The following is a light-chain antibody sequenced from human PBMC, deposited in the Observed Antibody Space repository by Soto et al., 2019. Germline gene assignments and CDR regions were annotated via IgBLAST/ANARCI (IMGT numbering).Light chain of an antibody. J-gene: IGKJ1*01. V-gene: IGKV3-15*01. CDR1: QSVSAN. Sequence: EIVMTQSPATLSVSPGERATLSCRASQSVSANLAWYQQKPGQAPRLLIYGAPTRATGIPARFSGIGSGTEFTLTISSLQSEDFAVYYCQQYNKWPPWTFGQGTKVEIK. CDR2: GAP. CDR3: QQYNKWPPWT.